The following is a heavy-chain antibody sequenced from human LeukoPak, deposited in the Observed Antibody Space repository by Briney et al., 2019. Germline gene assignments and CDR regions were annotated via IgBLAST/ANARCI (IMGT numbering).Heavy chain of an antibody. Sequence: GGSLRLSCAASGVTASSNFMTWVRQAPGKGLEWVSVIYSTGSTYYADSVKGRCTISRDPSKNTVYLQMNSLRAEDTAVYYCARGALGSRLPYFDNWGQGTLVTVSS. CDR2: IYSTGST. D-gene: IGHD3-10*01. J-gene: IGHJ4*02. V-gene: IGHV3-66*02. CDR1: GVTASSNF. CDR3: ARGALGSRLPYFDN.